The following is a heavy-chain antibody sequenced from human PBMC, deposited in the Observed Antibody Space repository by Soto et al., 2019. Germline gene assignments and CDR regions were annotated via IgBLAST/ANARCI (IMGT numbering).Heavy chain of an antibody. D-gene: IGHD4-4*01. CDR3: ARHSNRNYGLYYFDY. Sequence: PSETLSLTCTVSGGSVSSYYWSWIRQSPGEGLDWIGYIYYSGSAKYKPSLKSRVTRSVDTSKNQFSLKVSSATAADTAVYYCARHSNRNYGLYYFDYWGLGALVTVSS. V-gene: IGHV4-59*08. CDR1: GGSVSSYY. J-gene: IGHJ4*02. CDR2: IYYSGSA.